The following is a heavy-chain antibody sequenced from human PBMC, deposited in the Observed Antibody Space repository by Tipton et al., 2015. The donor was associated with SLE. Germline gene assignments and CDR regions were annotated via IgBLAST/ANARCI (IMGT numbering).Heavy chain of an antibody. CDR2: IHFSGST. J-gene: IGHJ3*02. V-gene: IGHV4-59*11. D-gene: IGHD2-21*01. CDR3: ARGGGDSVAAFDI. CDR1: GASISSHY. Sequence: TLSLTCTVSGASISSHYWTWIRQSPGKGLEWIGYIHFSGSTNYNLSLKTRVTISVDTSTRHFSLKLTSVTAADTAVYYCARGGGDSVAAFDIWGQGTLVTVSS.